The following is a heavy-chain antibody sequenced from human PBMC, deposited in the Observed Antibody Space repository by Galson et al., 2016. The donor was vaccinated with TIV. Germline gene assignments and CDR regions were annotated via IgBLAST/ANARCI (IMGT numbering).Heavy chain of an antibody. J-gene: IGHJ4*02. Sequence: SLRLSCAASGFTVSNNYMSWVRQAPGKGLEWVSLIYSGGKTFYADSVKGRFTISRDNSKNTVYLQMNSLRVEDTAVYYCARDRHCTNCVCYGLWGQGTLVTVSS. V-gene: IGHV3-53*01. CDR2: IYSGGKT. D-gene: IGHD2-8*01. CDR1: GFTVSNNY. CDR3: ARDRHCTNCVCYGL.